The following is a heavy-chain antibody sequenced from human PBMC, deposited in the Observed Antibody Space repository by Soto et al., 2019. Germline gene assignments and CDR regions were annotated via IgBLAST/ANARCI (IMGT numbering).Heavy chain of an antibody. CDR1: YTFTSYD. CDR3: ARSVEWLASFDY. V-gene: IGHV1-8*01. J-gene: IGHJ4*02. D-gene: IGHD6-19*01. Sequence: YTFTSYDINWVRQATGQGLEWMGWMNPNSGNTGYAQKFQGRVTMTRNTSISTAYMELSSLRSEDTAVYYCARSVEWLASFDYWGQGTLVTVSS. CDR2: MNPNSGNT.